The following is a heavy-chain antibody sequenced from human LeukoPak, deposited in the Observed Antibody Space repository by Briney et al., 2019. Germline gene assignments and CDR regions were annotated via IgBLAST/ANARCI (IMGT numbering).Heavy chain of an antibody. V-gene: IGHV4-59*08. CDR2: IYYSGRT. D-gene: IGHD3-9*01. CDR3: ARHNLVYDILTGYLTYFDY. J-gene: IGHJ4*02. Sequence: SQSLSLTCTVSGRSISSYYWSWVRQPPGKGLEWIGSIYYSGRTTYNPSLKTGATIPVDTSKNQFSLKLSSVTAADTAVYSCARHNLVYDILTGYLTYFDYWGQGTLVTVSS. CDR1: GRSISSYY.